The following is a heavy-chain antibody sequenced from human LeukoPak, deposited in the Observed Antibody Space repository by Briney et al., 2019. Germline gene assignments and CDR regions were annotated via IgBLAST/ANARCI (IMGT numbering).Heavy chain of an antibody. D-gene: IGHD3-22*01. CDR2: IKQDGSEK. Sequence: GGSLRLSCAASGCTFSSYWMSWVRQAPGKGLEWVANIKQDGSEKYYVDSVKGRFTISRDNAKNSLYLQMKSLRAEDTAVYYCARDYYDSSGYYEGDYWGQGTLVTVSS. CDR3: ARDYYDSSGYYEGDY. V-gene: IGHV3-7*01. CDR1: GCTFSSYW. J-gene: IGHJ4*02.